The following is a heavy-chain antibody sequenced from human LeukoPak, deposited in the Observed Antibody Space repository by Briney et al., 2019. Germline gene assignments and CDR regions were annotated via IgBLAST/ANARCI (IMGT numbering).Heavy chain of an antibody. Sequence: PSETLSLTCTVSDDSISSYYWSWIRQPPGKGLEWIGYISSSGSTNYNPSLKSRVTMSVDTSKNQFSLKLNSVTAADTAVYYCARSRDSSGYRNNWFDPWGQGTLVTVSS. D-gene: IGHD3-22*01. CDR3: ARSRDSSGYRNNWFDP. CDR1: DDSISSYY. CDR2: ISSSGST. J-gene: IGHJ5*02. V-gene: IGHV4-59*01.